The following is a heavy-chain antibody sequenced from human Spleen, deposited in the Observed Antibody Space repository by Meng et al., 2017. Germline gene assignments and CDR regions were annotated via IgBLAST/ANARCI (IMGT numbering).Heavy chain of an antibody. D-gene: IGHD6-19*01. CDR2: ISGSGVSI. CDR3: LRERAAVAGSFDY. Sequence: GESLKISCAASGFIFNSFTMSWVRQAPGKGLAWVSTISGSGVSIYYADSVKGRFTISRDNAKNSLSLQMNSLRAEDTAVYYCLRERAAVAGSFDYWGQGTLVTVSS. V-gene: IGHV3-21*06. CDR1: GFIFNSFT. J-gene: IGHJ4*02.